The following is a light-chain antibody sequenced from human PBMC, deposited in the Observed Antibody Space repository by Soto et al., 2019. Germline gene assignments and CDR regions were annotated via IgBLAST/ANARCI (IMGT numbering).Light chain of an antibody. CDR3: CSYAGSSTYVV. Sequence: QSVLTQPRSVSGSPGQSVTFSCTGTSGDIGAYNYVSWYQFHPGKAPKMIIYDVNKRPSGVPDRFSGSKSGNTASLTISWLQAEDEADYYCCSYAGSSTYVVFGGGTKLTVL. V-gene: IGLV2-11*01. CDR1: SGDIGAYNY. J-gene: IGLJ2*01. CDR2: DVN.